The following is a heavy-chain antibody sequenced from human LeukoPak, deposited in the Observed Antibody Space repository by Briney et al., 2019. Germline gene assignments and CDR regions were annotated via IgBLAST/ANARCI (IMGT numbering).Heavy chain of an antibody. J-gene: IGHJ4*02. CDR3: VKSPLNLGYCSGGSCHYFDY. Sequence: LTGRSLRLVCVGSGFTFSSCSMIWARQPPGKGLEWVSVISGAGGITYDADIVKGRCTISRDNFKNTLYLQMNSLSAEDAAVYYCVKSPLNLGYCSGGSCHYFDYWGQGTLVTVSS. CDR1: GFTFSSCS. D-gene: IGHD2-15*01. CDR2: ISGAGGIT. V-gene: IGHV3-23*01.